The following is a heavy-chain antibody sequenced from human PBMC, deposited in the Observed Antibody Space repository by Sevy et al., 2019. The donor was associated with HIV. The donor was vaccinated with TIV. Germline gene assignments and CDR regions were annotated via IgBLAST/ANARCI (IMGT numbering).Heavy chain of an antibody. J-gene: IGHJ3*02. CDR2: ISHDGSLK. Sequence: GGSLRLSCAASGFIFTNYGMHWVRQAPGKGLEWVAVISHDGSLKYYADSVRGRVTISRDSSKNTVSLQMNSLRLEDTAVYYCAKGSRATGSAFDIRGQGTMVTVSS. CDR3: AKGSRATGSAFDI. CDR1: GFIFTNYG. D-gene: IGHD2-15*01. V-gene: IGHV3-30*18.